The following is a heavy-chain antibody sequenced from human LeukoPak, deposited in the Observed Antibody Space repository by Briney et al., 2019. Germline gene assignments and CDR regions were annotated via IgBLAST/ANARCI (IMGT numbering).Heavy chain of an antibody. V-gene: IGHV3-74*01. Sequence: GGSLRLSCAAPGNYWMHWVRQAPGKGLVWVSHINSDGSWTSYADSVKGRFTISRDNSKNTLYLQMNSLRAEDTAVYYCANEPERWLQLGAFDIWGQGTMVTVSS. J-gene: IGHJ3*02. CDR2: INSDGSWT. CDR3: ANEPERWLQLGAFDI. CDR1: GNYW. D-gene: IGHD5-24*01.